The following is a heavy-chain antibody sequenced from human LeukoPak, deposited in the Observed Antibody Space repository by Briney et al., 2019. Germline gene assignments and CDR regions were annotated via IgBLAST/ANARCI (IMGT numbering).Heavy chain of an antibody. CDR2: ISYDGSNK. Sequence: HPRGSLRLSCAASGFTFSSYAMHWVRQAPGKGLEWVAVISYDGSNKYYADSVKGRFTISRDNSKNTLYLQMNSLRAEDTAVYYCARDLTSGTALDYWGQGTLVTVSS. J-gene: IGHJ4*02. CDR3: ARDLTSGTALDY. D-gene: IGHD1-26*01. CDR1: GFTFSSYA. V-gene: IGHV3-30-3*01.